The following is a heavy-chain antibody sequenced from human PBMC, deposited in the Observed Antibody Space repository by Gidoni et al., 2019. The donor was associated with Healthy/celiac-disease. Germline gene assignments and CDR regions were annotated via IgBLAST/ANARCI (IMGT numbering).Heavy chain of an antibody. Sequence: EVQLLESGGGLVQPGGSLRLSCAASGFTFSSYAMSWVRQAPGKGLEWVSAISGSGGSTYYADSVKGRFTISRDNSKNALYLQMNSLRAEDTAVYYCAQGGITIFGVPWTWGQGTLVTVSS. CDR3: AQGGITIFGVPWT. CDR1: GFTFSSYA. D-gene: IGHD3-3*01. V-gene: IGHV3-23*01. J-gene: IGHJ5*02. CDR2: ISGSGGST.